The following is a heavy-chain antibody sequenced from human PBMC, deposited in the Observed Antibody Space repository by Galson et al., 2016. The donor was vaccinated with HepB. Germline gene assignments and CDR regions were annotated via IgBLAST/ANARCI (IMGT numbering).Heavy chain of an antibody. J-gene: IGHJ5*02. CDR1: GGSLTSYG. CDR2: IIPLFGTT. Sequence: SVKVSCKASGGSLTSYGIIWVRQAPGQGLEWMGGIIPLFGTTDYAQNFQGRVTITANESTSTAYMELNSLRSGDTAVYYCARGVAELRSLEWPNWFDPWGQGTLVTVSS. V-gene: IGHV1-69*13. CDR3: ARGVAELRSLEWPNWFDP. D-gene: IGHD3-3*01.